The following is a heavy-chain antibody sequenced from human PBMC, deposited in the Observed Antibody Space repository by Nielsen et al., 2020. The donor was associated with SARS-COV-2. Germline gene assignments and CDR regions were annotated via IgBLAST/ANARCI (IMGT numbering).Heavy chain of an antibody. J-gene: IGHJ6*02. V-gene: IGHV5-51*01. CDR2: IYPGDSDT. Sequence: GESLKISCKGSGYSFTSYWIGWVRQMPGKGLEWMGIIYPGDSDTRYSPSFQGQATISADKSISTAYLQWSSLKASDTAMYYCARVSSGWYDYYYYGMDVWGQGTTVTVSS. CDR3: ARVSSGWYDYYYYGMDV. D-gene: IGHD6-19*01. CDR1: GYSFTSYW.